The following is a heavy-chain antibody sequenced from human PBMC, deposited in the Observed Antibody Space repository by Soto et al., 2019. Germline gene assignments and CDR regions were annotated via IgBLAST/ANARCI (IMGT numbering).Heavy chain of an antibody. D-gene: IGHD3-10*01. CDR3: AREMVRGVESDY. CDR2: ITTYNGNT. CDR1: GYTFTSYG. V-gene: IGHV1-18*01. J-gene: IGHJ4*02. Sequence: QVQLVQSGAEVKKPGASVKVSCKASGYTFTSYGISWVRQAPGQGLEWMGWITTYNGNTKYAQKLQGRVTMTTDTSTSTAYMELRSMRSDDTAVFYCAREMVRGVESDYWGQRNLVTVSS.